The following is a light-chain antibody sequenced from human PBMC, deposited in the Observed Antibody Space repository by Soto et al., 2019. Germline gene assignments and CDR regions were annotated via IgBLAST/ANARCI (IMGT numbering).Light chain of an antibody. CDR3: QHYYSYPDA. Sequence: ILMPTSDSLLAGSVGDRVTSSWRASQTISSWLAWYQQKPGKAPKLLIYKASTLKRGVPSRFSGSGSGTDFTLTISSLQPEDFATYYCQHYYSYPDAFGQGTKVEIK. CDR2: KAS. V-gene: IGKV1-5*03. CDR1: QTISSW. J-gene: IGKJ1*01.